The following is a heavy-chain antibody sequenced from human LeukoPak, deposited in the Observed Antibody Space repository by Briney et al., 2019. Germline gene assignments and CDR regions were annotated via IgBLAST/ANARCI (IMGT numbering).Heavy chain of an antibody. Sequence: PGGSLRLSCAASGFTFSFYGIHWVRQAPGKGLEWVAFIRFGGSDKYYADSVKGRFNVSRDNSKNTLSMHMNSVRVEDTAVYYCARRTDYGADTDDHWGQGPLVTVSS. CDR3: ARRTDYGADTDDH. CDR2: IRFGGSDK. J-gene: IGHJ5*02. CDR1: GFTFSFYG. V-gene: IGHV3-30*02. D-gene: IGHD4-17*01.